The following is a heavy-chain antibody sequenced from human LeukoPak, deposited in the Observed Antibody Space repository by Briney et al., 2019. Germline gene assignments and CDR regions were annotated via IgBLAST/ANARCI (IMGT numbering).Heavy chain of an antibody. CDR3: VGSRSARYWYFDL. CDR1: GFTFSDYS. J-gene: IGHJ2*01. V-gene: IGHV3-11*01. Sequence: GGSLRLSCAVSGFTFSDYSMSWIRQAPGKGLEWVSFISSGSSSIYYEDSVKGRFTISRDNAKNSVYLQMNSLRAEDTAVYYCVGSRSARYWYFDLWGRGTLVTVSS. CDR2: ISSGSSSI.